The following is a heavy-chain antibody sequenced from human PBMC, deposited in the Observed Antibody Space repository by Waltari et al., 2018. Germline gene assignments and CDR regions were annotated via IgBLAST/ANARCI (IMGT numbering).Heavy chain of an antibody. Sequence: QVQLQESGPGLVKPSETLSLTCAVSGYSISSGYYWGWIRQPPGKGLEWIGSIYHSGSTYYNPSLKSRVTISVDTSKNQFSLKLSSVTAADTAVYYCARNTVNCQVDYWGQGTLVTVSS. J-gene: IGHJ4*02. CDR3: ARNTVNCQVDY. D-gene: IGHD4-4*01. CDR2: IYHSGST. V-gene: IGHV4-38-2*01. CDR1: GYSISSGYY.